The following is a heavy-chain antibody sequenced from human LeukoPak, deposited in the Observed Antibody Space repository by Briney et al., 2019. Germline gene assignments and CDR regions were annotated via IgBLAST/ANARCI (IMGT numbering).Heavy chain of an antibody. CDR3: ARDTGYRSSWYAVYFDY. D-gene: IGHD6-13*01. CDR2: ISSSSSYI. V-gene: IGHV3-21*01. Sequence: GGSLRLSCAASGFTFSSYSMNWVRQAPGKGLEWVSSISSSSSYIYYADSVKGRFTISRDNAKNSLYLQMNSLRAEDTAVYYCARDTGYRSSWYAVYFDYWGQGTLVTVSS. J-gene: IGHJ4*02. CDR1: GFTFSSYS.